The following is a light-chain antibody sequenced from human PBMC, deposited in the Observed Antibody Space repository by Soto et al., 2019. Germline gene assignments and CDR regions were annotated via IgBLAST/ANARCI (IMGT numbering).Light chain of an antibody. V-gene: IGLV2-14*01. CDR1: SSDVGGYKY. CDR3: YSYTTSGTYV. J-gene: IGLJ1*01. Sequence: QSVLTQPASVSGSPGQSIAISCTGTSSDVGGYKYVSWYQQHPAKVPKLMIYDVSNRPSGVSDRFSGSKSGNTASLTISGLQVEDEADYYCYSYTTSGTYVFGTGTKLTVL. CDR2: DVS.